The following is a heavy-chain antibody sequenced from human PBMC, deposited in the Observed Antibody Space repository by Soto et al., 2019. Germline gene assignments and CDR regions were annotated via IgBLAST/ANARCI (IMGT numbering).Heavy chain of an antibody. D-gene: IGHD3-10*01. CDR3: ARDQYYYGSGSYPKYYFDY. J-gene: IGHJ4*01. Sequence: GGSLRLSCAASGFTFSSYAMHWVRQAPGKGLEWVAVISYDGSNKYYADSVKGRFTISRDNSKNTLYLQMNSLRAEDTAVYYCARDQYYYGSGSYPKYYFDYWGQGTLVTVSS. CDR1: GFTFSSYA. V-gene: IGHV3-30-3*01. CDR2: ISYDGSNK.